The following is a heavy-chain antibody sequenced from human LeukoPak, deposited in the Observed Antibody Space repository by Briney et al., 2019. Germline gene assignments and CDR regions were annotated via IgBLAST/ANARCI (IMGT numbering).Heavy chain of an antibody. V-gene: IGHV1-18*01. CDR2: ISAYNGNT. J-gene: IGHJ6*03. CDR1: GYTFTSYG. D-gene: IGHD1-14*01. Sequence: EASVKVSFKASGYTFTSYGISWVRQAPGQGLEWMGWISAYNGNTNYAQKLQGRVTMTTDTSTSTAYMELRSLRSDDTAVYYCARDSRFSGIYYVDVWGKGTTVTVSS. CDR3: ARDSRFSGIYYVDV.